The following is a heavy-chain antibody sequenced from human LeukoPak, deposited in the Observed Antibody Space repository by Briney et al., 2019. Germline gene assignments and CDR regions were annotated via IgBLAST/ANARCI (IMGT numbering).Heavy chain of an antibody. V-gene: IGHV5-51*01. CDR3: ARQKAVAGIYFDY. CDR2: IYPGDSDT. J-gene: IGHJ4*02. Sequence: GESLKISCKGSGYRFTSYWIGWVRQMPGKGLEWMGIIYPGDSDTRYSPSFQGQVTISADKSISTAYLQWSSLKASDTAMYYCARQKAVAGIYFDYWGQGTLVTVSS. D-gene: IGHD6-19*01. CDR1: GYRFTSYW.